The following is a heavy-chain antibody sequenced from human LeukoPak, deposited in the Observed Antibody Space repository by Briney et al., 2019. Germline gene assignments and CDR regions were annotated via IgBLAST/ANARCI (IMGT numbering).Heavy chain of an antibody. CDR2: ISYDGSNK. D-gene: IGHD3-10*01. Sequence: GGSLRLSCAASGFTFSSYAMHWVRQAPGKGLEWVAVISYDGSNKNYADSVEGRFTISRDNSKNTLYPQMDSLRAEDTAVYYCARSSYYYGSGSYPDYWGQGTLVTVSS. CDR1: GFTFSSYA. J-gene: IGHJ4*02. CDR3: ARSSYYYGSGSYPDY. V-gene: IGHV3-30-3*01.